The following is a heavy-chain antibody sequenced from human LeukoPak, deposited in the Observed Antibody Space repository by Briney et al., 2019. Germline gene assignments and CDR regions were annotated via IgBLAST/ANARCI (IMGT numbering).Heavy chain of an antibody. CDR1: GGSISSGDYY. J-gene: IGHJ5*02. CDR3: ARDYGNNWFDP. V-gene: IGHV4-31*03. D-gene: IGHD4-17*01. CDR2: IYYSGDT. Sequence: SETLSLTCTVSGGSISSGDYYWGWIRQHPGKGLEWIGYIYYSGDTYYNPSLRSRISISLDTSKNHFSLKLSSVTAADTAMYYCARDYGNNWFDPWGQGTLVTVSA.